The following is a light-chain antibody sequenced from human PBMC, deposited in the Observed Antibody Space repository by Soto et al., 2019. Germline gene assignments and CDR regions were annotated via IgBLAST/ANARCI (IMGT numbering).Light chain of an antibody. J-gene: IGKJ1*01. CDR1: QSISDW. Sequence: DIQMTQSPSTLSASVGDRVTITCRASQSISDWLAWYQQKPGKAPKLLIYKASTLESGVPSRFSGSGSGTEFTLTINSLQPDDFATYYCQQYNSYSTFGQGTKVDIK. CDR3: QQYNSYST. V-gene: IGKV1-5*03. CDR2: KAS.